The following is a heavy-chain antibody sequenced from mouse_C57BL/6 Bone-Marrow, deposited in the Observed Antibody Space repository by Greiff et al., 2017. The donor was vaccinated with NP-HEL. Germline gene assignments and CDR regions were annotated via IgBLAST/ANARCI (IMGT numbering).Heavy chain of an antibody. CDR2: ISYDGSN. V-gene: IGHV3-6*01. CDR1: GYSITSGYY. J-gene: IGHJ3*01. Sequence: EVKLVESGPGLVKPSQSLSLTCSVTGYSITSGYYWNWIRQFPGNKLEWMGYISYDGSNNYNPSLKNRISITRDTSKNQFFLKLNSVTTEDTATYYCARDTVLLAWFAYWGPAPLVSVSA. CDR3: ARDTVLLAWFAY. D-gene: IGHD1-1*01.